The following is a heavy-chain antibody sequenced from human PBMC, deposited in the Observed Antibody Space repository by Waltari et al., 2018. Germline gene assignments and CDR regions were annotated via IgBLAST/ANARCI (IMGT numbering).Heavy chain of an antibody. CDR1: GVTVRHQY. CDR3: AGGTWYGGGFDY. D-gene: IGHD3-16*01. V-gene: IGHV3-66*01. Sequence: EVQLVESGGGLVQPGGSLSLPGSAPGVTVRHQYMNWVRQAPGEGLEWVSVIYPGGNTYYADSVKGRFLVSRDSNNDTLYLQMNNLRAEDTAVYFCAGGTWYGGGFDYWGQGTLATVSS. J-gene: IGHJ4*02. CDR2: IYPGGNT.